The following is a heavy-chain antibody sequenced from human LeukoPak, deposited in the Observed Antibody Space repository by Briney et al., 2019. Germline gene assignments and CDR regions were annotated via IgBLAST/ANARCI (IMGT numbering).Heavy chain of an antibody. CDR3: ARDGSLPDY. CDR1: GFAFSNCW. CDR2: IISDGSST. V-gene: IGHV3-74*01. J-gene: IGHJ4*02. Sequence: PGGSLRLSCAASGFAFSNCWMHWVRQTPGKGLVWVSRIISDGSSTSYAASVKGRFTISRDNAKNTLYLQMNSLRAEDTAVYYCARDGSLPDYWGQGTLVTVSS.